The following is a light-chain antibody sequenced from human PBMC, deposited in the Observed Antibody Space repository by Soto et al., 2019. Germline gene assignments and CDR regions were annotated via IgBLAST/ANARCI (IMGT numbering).Light chain of an antibody. J-gene: IGLJ1*01. CDR2: DVS. CDR3: TSYTISSSLYG. V-gene: IGLV2-14*01. Sequence: QSVLTQPASVSGSPGQSITISCTGTSSDVGGYNYVSWYQQHPGKAPKLMIYDVSNRPSGVSNRFSGSKSGNTASLTISGLHADLEADCYCTSYTISSSLYGFCTGTKVTAL. CDR1: SSDVGGYNY.